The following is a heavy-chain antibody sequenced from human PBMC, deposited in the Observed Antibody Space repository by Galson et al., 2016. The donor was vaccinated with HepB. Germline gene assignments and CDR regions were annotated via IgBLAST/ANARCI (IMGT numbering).Heavy chain of an antibody. D-gene: IGHD6-13*01. Sequence: SVKGRFTISRDNSKNSLYLQMNSLRAEDTAIYFCARTPGYSGTWYDAFDIWGPGTIVTVSS. CDR3: ARTPGYSGTWYDAFDI. J-gene: IGHJ3*02. V-gene: IGHV3-48*03.